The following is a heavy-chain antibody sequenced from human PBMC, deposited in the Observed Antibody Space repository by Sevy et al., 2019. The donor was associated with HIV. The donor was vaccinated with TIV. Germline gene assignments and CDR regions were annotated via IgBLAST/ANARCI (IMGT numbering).Heavy chain of an antibody. V-gene: IGHV3-7*01. CDR3: AGDDGNYYFHY. Sequence: GGSLRLSCAASGFTFSKYWMGWVRQAPGKGLEWVANIKQDAGQKYYVDSVKGRFTISRDKAKNSLYLQMNSLRAEDTAVYFCAGDDGNYYFHYWGQGTLVTVSS. CDR2: IKQDAGQK. J-gene: IGHJ4*02. D-gene: IGHD1-7*01. CDR1: GFTFSKYW.